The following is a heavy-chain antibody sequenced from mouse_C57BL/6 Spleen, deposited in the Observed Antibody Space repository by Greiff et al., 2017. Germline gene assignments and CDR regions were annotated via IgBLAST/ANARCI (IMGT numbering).Heavy chain of an antibody. V-gene: IGHV1-59*01. D-gene: IGHD2-1*01. CDR1: GYTFTSYW. CDR2: IDPSDSYT. CDR3: ASFRDGNLYYFDY. Sequence: QVQLQQSGAELVRPGTSVKLSCKASGYTFTSYWMHWVKQRPGQGLEWIGVIDPSDSYTNYNQKFKGKATLTVDTSSSTAYMQLSSLTSEDSAVYYCASFRDGNLYYFDYWGQGTTLTVSS. J-gene: IGHJ2*01.